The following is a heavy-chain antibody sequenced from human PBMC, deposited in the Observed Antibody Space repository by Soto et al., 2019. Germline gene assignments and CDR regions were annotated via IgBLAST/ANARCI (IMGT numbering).Heavy chain of an antibody. V-gene: IGHV3-30-3*01. CDR1: GFTFSSYA. CDR2: ISYDGSNK. J-gene: IGHJ6*02. D-gene: IGHD3-3*01. CDR3: ASERYYDFWSGPYYGMDV. Sequence: QVQLVESGGGVVQPGRSLRLSCAASGFTFSSYAMHWVRQAPGKGLEWVAVISYDGSNKYYADSVKGRFTISRDNSTNTLYLQMNRLRAEDTAVCYCASERYYDFWSGPYYGMDVWGQGTTVTVSS.